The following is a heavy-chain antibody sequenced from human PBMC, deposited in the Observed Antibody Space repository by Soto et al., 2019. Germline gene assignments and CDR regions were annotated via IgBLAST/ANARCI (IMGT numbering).Heavy chain of an antibody. Sequence: SETLSLTCSVSGGSISSYYWTWIRQPPGKGLEWIGYIYYSGSTNYNPSLKSRVTISLDTSKNQFSLKLSSVTAADTAVYYCARSPWGYAFDIGGQGTRVTVPS. CDR3: ARSPWGYAFDI. D-gene: IGHD1-26*01. CDR1: GGSISSYY. V-gene: IGHV4-59*01. CDR2: IYYSGST. J-gene: IGHJ3*02.